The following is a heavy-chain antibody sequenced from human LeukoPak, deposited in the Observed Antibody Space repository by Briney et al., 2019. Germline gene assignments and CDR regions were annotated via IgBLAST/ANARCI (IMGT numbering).Heavy chain of an antibody. CDR1: GFTFSDYY. D-gene: IGHD3-10*01. CDR3: ARSGYYGSGSYSDY. J-gene: IGHJ4*02. Sequence: GGSLRLSCAASGFTFSDYYMSWIRQAPGKGLEWVSYISSSSSYTNYADSVKGRFTISRDNAKNSLYLQMNSLRAEDTALYYCARSGYYGSGSYSDYWGQGTLVTVSS. CDR2: ISSSSSYT. V-gene: IGHV3-11*03.